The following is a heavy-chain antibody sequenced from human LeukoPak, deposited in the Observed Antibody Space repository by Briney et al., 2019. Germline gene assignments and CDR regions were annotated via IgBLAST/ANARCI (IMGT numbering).Heavy chain of an antibody. CDR2: INTNTGNP. CDR1: GYTFTSYA. Sequence: ASVKVSCKASGYTFTSYAMNWVRQAPGQGLEWMGWINTNTGNPTYAQGFTGRFVFSLDTSVSTAYLQISSLKAEDTAVYYCARDIVYQQIVVVTAIGDAFDIWGQGTMVTVSS. D-gene: IGHD2-21*02. V-gene: IGHV7-4-1*02. CDR3: ARDIVYQQIVVVTAIGDAFDI. J-gene: IGHJ3*02.